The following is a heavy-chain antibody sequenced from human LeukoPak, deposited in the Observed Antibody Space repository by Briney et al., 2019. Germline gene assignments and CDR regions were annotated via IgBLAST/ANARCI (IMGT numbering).Heavy chain of an antibody. CDR3: AKDRGMVRGPFDY. D-gene: IGHD3-10*01. J-gene: IGHJ4*02. CDR2: ISYDGSNK. CDR1: GFTFSSYA. Sequence: GRSLRLSCAASGFTFSSYAMHWVRQAPGKGLEWVAVISYDGSNKYYADSVKGRFTISRDNSKNTLYLQMNSLRAEDTAVYYCAKDRGMVRGPFDYWGQGTLVTVSS. V-gene: IGHV3-30-3*01.